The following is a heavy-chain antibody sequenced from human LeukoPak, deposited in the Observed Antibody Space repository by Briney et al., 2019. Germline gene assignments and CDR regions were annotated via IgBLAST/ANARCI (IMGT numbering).Heavy chain of an antibody. CDR3: ARGLQYQLLKALGYYYMDV. J-gene: IGHJ6*03. Sequence: GSSVKVSCKASGGTFSSHAIAWVRQAPGQGPEWMGGIIPISGTANYAQKFQGRVTITTDESTSTAYMELSSLTSDDTAVYYCARGLQYQLLKALGYYYMDVWGEGTRSPSP. CDR2: IIPISGTA. CDR1: GGTFSSHA. V-gene: IGHV1-69*05. D-gene: IGHD2-2*01.